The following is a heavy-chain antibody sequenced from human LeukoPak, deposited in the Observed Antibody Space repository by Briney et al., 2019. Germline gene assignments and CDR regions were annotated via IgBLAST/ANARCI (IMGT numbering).Heavy chain of an antibody. CDR3: AREGDYGDYSKSFYYMDV. J-gene: IGHJ6*03. CDR1: GGYMGSYY. Sequence: SETLSLTCTVSGGYMGSYYWRWIRQPAGKALEWIGRIYTSENTEYNHSLKSRVTMSVDMSTSQFSLRLTSVTAADTAVYYCAREGDYGDYSKSFYYMDVWGKGTTVTVSS. CDR2: IYTSENT. D-gene: IGHD4-17*01. V-gene: IGHV4-4*07.